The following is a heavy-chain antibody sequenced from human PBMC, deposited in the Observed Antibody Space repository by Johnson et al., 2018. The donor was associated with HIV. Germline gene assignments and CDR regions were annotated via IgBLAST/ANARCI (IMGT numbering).Heavy chain of an antibody. J-gene: IGHJ3*02. D-gene: IGHD6-19*01. CDR2: IRYVRSNK. V-gene: IGHV3-30*04. Sequence: QVQLVESGGGVVQPGRSLRLSCAASGFTFSSYAMHWVRQAPGKGLEWVAFIRYVRSNKYYAYSVQARFTISRDNSKNTLYLQMKSLRAEDTAVYYCASASGGWFYAFDIWGQGTMVTVSS. CDR1: GFTFSSYA. CDR3: ASASGGWFYAFDI.